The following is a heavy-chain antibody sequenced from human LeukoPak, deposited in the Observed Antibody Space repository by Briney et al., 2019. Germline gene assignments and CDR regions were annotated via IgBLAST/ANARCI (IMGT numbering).Heavy chain of an antibody. J-gene: IGHJ6*03. CDR2: INPNSGGT. V-gene: IGHV1-2*02. D-gene: IGHD3-10*02. Sequence: ASVKVSCKASGYTFTGYYMHWVRQAPGQGLEWMGWINPNSGGTNYAQKFQGRVTMTRDTSISTAYMELSRLRSDDTAVYYCARGALFRLGYYYMDVWGKGTTVTVSS. CDR3: ARGALFRLGYYYMDV. CDR1: GYTFTGYY.